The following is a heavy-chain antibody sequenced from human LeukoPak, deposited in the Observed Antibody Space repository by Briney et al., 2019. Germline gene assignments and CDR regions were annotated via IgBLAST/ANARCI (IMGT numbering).Heavy chain of an antibody. CDR2: ISSSGSTI. J-gene: IGHJ4*02. CDR1: AFTFGSYE. CDR3: ARVTRGYSYGVDY. D-gene: IGHD5-18*01. V-gene: IGHV3-48*03. Sequence: QTGGSLRLSCAAYAFTFGSYEMNWVRQAPGKGLEWVSYISSSGSTIYYADSVKGRFTISRDNAKNSLYLQMNSLRAEDTAVYYCARVTRGYSYGVDYWGQGTLVTVS.